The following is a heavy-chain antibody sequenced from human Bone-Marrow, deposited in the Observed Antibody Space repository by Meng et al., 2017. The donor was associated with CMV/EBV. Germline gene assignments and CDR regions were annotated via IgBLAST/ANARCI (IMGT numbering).Heavy chain of an antibody. CDR2: IQQDGSVK. D-gene: IGHD2-2*01. CDR1: GFTFRFYW. J-gene: IGHJ6*02. Sequence: GESLKISCAASGFTFRFYWMSWVRQAPGKGLEWVANIQQDGSVKYYVDSVKGRFTISRDNAKNSLYLQMNSLRAEDTAVYYCARDDIVVVPAAINTPLYYYYYGMDVWGQGTTVTVSS. CDR3: ARDDIVVVPAAINTPLYYYYYGMDV. V-gene: IGHV3-7*01.